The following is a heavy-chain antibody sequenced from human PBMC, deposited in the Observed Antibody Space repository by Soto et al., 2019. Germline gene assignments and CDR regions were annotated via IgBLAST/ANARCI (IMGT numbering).Heavy chain of an antibody. CDR1: GFTFSSYW. D-gene: IGHD3-3*01. V-gene: IGHV3-7*01. J-gene: IGHJ4*02. CDR2: IKQDGSEK. CDR3: ASDPRFLYYDFWSGYYGEEREAWLDY. Sequence: EVQLVESGGGLVQPGGSLRLSCAASGFTFSSYWMSWVRQAPGKGLEWVANIKQDGSEKYYVDSVKGRFTISRDNAKNSLYLQMNGRRAGDTSVYCCASDPRFLYYDFWSGYYGEEREAWLDYWGQRTLVTVCS.